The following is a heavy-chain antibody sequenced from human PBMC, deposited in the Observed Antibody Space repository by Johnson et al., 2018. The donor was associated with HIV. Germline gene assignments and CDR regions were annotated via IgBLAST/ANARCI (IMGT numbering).Heavy chain of an antibody. J-gene: IGHJ3*02. CDR3: ARAGDYDVLTGSLLRGTFDI. D-gene: IGHD3-9*01. V-gene: IGHV3-23*04. CDR2: ISGSGGST. CDR1: GFTFSSYA. Sequence: VQLVESGGGLVQPGGSLRLSCAASGFTFSSYAMSWVRQAPGKGLEWVSAISGSGGSTYYADSVKGRFTISRANAKNSLYLQMNSLRAGDTGVYYCARAGDYDVLTGSLLRGTFDIWGQGTMVTVSS.